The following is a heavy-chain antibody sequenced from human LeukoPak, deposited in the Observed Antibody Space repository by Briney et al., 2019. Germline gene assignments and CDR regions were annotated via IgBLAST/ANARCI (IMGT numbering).Heavy chain of an antibody. V-gene: IGHV1-8*01. Sequence: ASVKVSCKASGYTFTTYNINWVRQATGRGLEWMGWMNPNSGNTGYAQKFQGRITMTRNTSISTAYMELSSLRSEDTAVYYCARGDMIVDAFDFWGQGTMVTVSS. CDR1: GYTFTTYN. CDR2: MNPNSGNT. CDR3: ARGDMIVDAFDF. D-gene: IGHD3-22*01. J-gene: IGHJ3*01.